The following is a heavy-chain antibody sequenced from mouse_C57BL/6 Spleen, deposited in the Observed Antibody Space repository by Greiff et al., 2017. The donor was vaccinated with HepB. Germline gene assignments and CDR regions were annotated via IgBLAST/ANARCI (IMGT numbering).Heavy chain of an antibody. J-gene: IGHJ3*01. Sequence: VQLQQSGAELVKPGASVKISCKASGYAFSSYWMNWVKQRPGKGLEWIGQIYPGDGDTNYNGKFKGKATLTADKSSSTAYMQLSSLTSEDSAVYFWARTTVGGAWFAYWGQGTLVTVSA. V-gene: IGHV1-80*01. CDR3: ARTTVGGAWFAY. D-gene: IGHD1-1*01. CDR1: GYAFSSYW. CDR2: IYPGDGDT.